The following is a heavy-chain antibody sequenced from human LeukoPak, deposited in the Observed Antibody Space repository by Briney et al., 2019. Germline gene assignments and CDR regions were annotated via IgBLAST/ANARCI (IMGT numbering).Heavy chain of an antibody. V-gene: IGHV1-2*02. J-gene: IGHJ4*02. CDR2: IYPNNGAT. D-gene: IGHD3-10*01. CDR3: ARDGPAQMVDFDY. CDR1: GYTFSVTGQY. Sequence: DSVKVSCKASGYTFSVTGQYLYWLRQAPGQGLECMGWIYPNNGATAYAQQFQGRVAMTRDTSINTAYMELSRLRPDDTAVYYCARDGPAQMVDFDYWGQGALVTVSS.